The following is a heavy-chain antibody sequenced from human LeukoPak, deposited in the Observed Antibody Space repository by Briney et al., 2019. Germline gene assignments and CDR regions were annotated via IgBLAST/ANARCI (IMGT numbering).Heavy chain of an antibody. Sequence: GASVKVSCKASGYTFTGYYMHWVRQAPGQGLEWMGWINPNSGGTNYAQKFQGRVTMTRDASISTAYMELSRLRSDDTAVYYCARDLGYCSGGSCLNLNWFDPWGQGTLVTVSS. J-gene: IGHJ5*02. CDR1: GYTFTGYY. V-gene: IGHV1-2*02. D-gene: IGHD2-15*01. CDR2: INPNSGGT. CDR3: ARDLGYCSGGSCLNLNWFDP.